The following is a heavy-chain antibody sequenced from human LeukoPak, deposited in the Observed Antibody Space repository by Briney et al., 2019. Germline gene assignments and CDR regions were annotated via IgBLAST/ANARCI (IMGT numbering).Heavy chain of an antibody. CDR1: GYSFTSYW. V-gene: IGHV5-10-1*01. J-gene: IGHJ4*02. Sequence: GESLKISCKGSGYSFTSYWFSRVRHMPGRGLEWMGRINPSDSYTNYSPSFQGHVTISADKSISTAYLQWSSLKASDTAVYYCARQDSSGIDYWGQGTLVTVSS. CDR3: ARQDSSGIDY. CDR2: INPSDSYT. D-gene: IGHD6-19*01.